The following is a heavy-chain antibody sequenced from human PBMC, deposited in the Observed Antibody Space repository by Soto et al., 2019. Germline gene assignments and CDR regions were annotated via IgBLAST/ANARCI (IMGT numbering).Heavy chain of an antibody. CDR2: IFNSGTT. Sequence: QVQLQESGPGLVKPSQTLSLTCSVSGASTVSHYHWTWIRQPPGKGLEWMGYIFNSGTTFYNPSLTGRLSISRDTSWNHFALELRSVAAADTAVYDCALALGPTTGLDYWGQGTLGTVAS. D-gene: IGHD6-19*01. CDR1: GASTVSHYH. CDR3: ALALGPTTGLDY. J-gene: IGHJ4*02. V-gene: IGHV4-31*02.